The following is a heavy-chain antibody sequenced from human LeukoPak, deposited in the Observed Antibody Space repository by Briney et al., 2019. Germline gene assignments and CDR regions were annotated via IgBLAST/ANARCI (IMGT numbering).Heavy chain of an antibody. J-gene: IGHJ4*02. CDR2: ISGTTSGT. CDR3: AKDVGKWESLHFFDY. Sequence: GGSLRLSCAASGFTFSTCAMSWVRQAPGKGLEWVSGISGTTSGTYYADSVKGRFTISRDNSRNTLYLQMNSLRGDDTAVYYCAKDVGKWESLHFFDYWGQGTLVTVSS. CDR1: GFTFSTCA. D-gene: IGHD1-26*01. V-gene: IGHV3-23*01.